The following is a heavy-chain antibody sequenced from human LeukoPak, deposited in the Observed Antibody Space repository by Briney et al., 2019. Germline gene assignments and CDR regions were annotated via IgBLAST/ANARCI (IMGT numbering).Heavy chain of an antibody. CDR2: INAYDGNT. CDR1: GYSFTKDG. CDR3: ARVPPLRYYFDH. Sequence: AAVTVSYTDCGYSFTKDGIAGVGQAAGKGEEGMGWINAYDGNTKHAQTLQGRVTMTTDTSTSTAYMELRSLRSDDTAVYYCARVPPLRYYFDHWGQGTLVTVSS. V-gene: IGHV1-18*01. J-gene: IGHJ4*02. D-gene: IGHD3-16*01.